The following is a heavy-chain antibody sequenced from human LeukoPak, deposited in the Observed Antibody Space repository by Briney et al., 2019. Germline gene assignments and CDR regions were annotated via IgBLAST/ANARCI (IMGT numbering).Heavy chain of an antibody. CDR2: ICPGDSDT. J-gene: IGHJ4*01. D-gene: IGHD3-22*01. CDR1: GYSFTSYW. CDR3: ARHDSSGYYAY. Sequence: GLSLQISCQGSGYSFTSYWIGWVRQMPGKGLEWMGIICPGDSDTRYSPSFQGQVTISADKPLSTAYLQCSSLEPPHTGMCFTARHDSSGYYAYWSQEALVSVSS. V-gene: IGHV5-51*01.